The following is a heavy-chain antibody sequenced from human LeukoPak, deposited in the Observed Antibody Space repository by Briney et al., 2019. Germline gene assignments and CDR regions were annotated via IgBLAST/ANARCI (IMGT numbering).Heavy chain of an antibody. CDR1: GYTFTSYD. CDR3: AGRATYSSGWYGPVDY. CDR2: MNPNSGNT. J-gene: IGHJ4*02. D-gene: IGHD6-19*01. Sequence: GASVKVSCKASGYTFTSYDINWVRQATGQWLEWMGWMNPNSGNTGYAQKFQGRVTMTRNTSISTAYMELSSLRSEDTAVYYCAGRATYSSGWYGPVDYWGQGTLVTVSS. V-gene: IGHV1-8*01.